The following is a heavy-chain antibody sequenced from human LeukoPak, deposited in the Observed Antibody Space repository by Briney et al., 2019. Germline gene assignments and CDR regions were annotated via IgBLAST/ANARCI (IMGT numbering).Heavy chain of an antibody. D-gene: IGHD2-2*01. Sequence: PGGSLRLSCAASGFTFSSYWMSWVRQAPGKGLEWVANIKQDGSEKYYVDSVKGRFTISGDNAKNSLYLQMNSLRAEDTAVYYCARVDLDCSSTSCYDNGFDYWGQGTLVTVSS. CDR2: IKQDGSEK. CDR3: ARVDLDCSSTSCYDNGFDY. CDR1: GFTFSSYW. V-gene: IGHV3-7*01. J-gene: IGHJ4*02.